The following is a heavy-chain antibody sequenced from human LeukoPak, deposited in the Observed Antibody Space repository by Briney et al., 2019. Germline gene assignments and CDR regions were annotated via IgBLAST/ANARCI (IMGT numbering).Heavy chain of an antibody. Sequence: GGSLTLSCAPSVLTFSSYPLSWVRQAPGKGLEWVSSISGSHTSTYYADSVTGRFTISRDNSQSSLYLQMGSLRAEDTAVYSCAKGLQWELPFDYWGKGTLVTVSS. D-gene: IGHD1-26*01. CDR1: VLTFSSYP. CDR2: ISGSHTST. V-gene: IGHV3-23*01. J-gene: IGHJ4*02. CDR3: AKGLQWELPFDY.